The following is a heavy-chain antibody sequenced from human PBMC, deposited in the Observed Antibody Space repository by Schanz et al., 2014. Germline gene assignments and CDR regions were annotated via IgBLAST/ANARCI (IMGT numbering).Heavy chain of an antibody. Sequence: QVQLVESGGGVVQPGRSLRLSCAAYGFTLSSYAMHWVRQAPGKGLEWVAVISYDGSNKYYADSVKGRFTISRDNSKNTLYLQMNSLRADDTAVFYCAKGMGYCSGGTCYDYYYYGVDVWGQGTTVTVSS. J-gene: IGHJ6*02. CDR2: ISYDGSNK. D-gene: IGHD2-15*01. V-gene: IGHV3-30-3*01. CDR3: AKGMGYCSGGTCYDYYYYGVDV. CDR1: GFTLSSYA.